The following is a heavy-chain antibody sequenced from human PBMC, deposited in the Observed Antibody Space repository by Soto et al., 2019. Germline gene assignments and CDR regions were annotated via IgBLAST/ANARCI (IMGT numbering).Heavy chain of an antibody. D-gene: IGHD2-15*01. V-gene: IGHV3-23*01. CDR1: GFIFSDYA. CDR3: VKDGVSRNSVWDPFDV. CDR2: IGGGGDDT. J-gene: IGHJ3*01. Sequence: EGQLLESGGGLVRPGGSPRLSCAPSGFIFSDYAMSWVRQAPGKGLEWVSSIGGGGDDTYYAESVKGQFTISRDNSKNTLYLQMNSLRVEDTAIYYCVKDGVSRNSVWDPFDVWGQGTMVTVSS.